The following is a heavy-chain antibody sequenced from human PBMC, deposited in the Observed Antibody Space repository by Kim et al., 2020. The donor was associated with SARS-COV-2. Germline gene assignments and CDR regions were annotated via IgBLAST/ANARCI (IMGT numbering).Heavy chain of an antibody. Sequence: GGSLRLSCAASGFTFSDYYMNWIRQAPGKGLEWVSDISTTTSYTNYADSVKGRFTISRDNAKNSLYLQMNSLRAEDTAVYYCARATYHGFYYGMDVWGQG. V-gene: IGHV3-11*03. CDR2: ISTTTSYT. CDR1: GFTFSDYY. CDR3: ARATYHGFYYGMDV. J-gene: IGHJ6*02. D-gene: IGHD2-21*01.